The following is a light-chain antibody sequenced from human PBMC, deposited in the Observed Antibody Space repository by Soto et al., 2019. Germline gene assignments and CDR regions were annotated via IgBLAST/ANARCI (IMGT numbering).Light chain of an antibody. CDR1: SSDVGGYNF. Sequence: QSALTQPASVSGSPGQSITISCTGTSSDVGGYNFVSWYQQHPRKAPKLLIYEVSNRPSGVSSRFSGSKSGNTASLTISGLQAEDEADYYCTSYTSSSTPVVFGGGTKLTVL. CDR2: EVS. CDR3: TSYTSSSTPVV. J-gene: IGLJ2*01. V-gene: IGLV2-14*01.